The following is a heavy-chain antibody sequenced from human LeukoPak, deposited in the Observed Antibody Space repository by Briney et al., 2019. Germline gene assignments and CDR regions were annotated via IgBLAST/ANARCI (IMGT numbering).Heavy chain of an antibody. CDR3: ARGPTLWLNFDH. Sequence: GGSLRLSCAASGFTFSTYWMHWVRQAPGMGLVWVSRMNSDGTDTTYADSVRGRFTISRDNAKNTLYLQMNSLRAEDTAVYFCARGPTLWLNFDHWGQGALITVSS. D-gene: IGHD3-10*01. V-gene: IGHV3-74*01. CDR2: MNSDGTDT. J-gene: IGHJ4*02. CDR1: GFTFSTYW.